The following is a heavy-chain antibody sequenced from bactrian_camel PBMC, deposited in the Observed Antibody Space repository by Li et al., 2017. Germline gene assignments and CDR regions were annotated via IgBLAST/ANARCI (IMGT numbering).Heavy chain of an antibody. J-gene: IGHJ4*01. CDR1: GFTFSEYW. Sequence: HVQLVESGGDLVQPGKSLRLSCAGSGFTFSEYWMYWVRQAPGKGLEWVSSITTGTGTTYYSDSVKGRFTISRDNAKDTLYLQLNSLETEDTALYYCTVRPNSAEDNYWGQGTQVTVS. V-gene: IGHV3S1*01. CDR2: ITTGTGTT. CDR3: TVRPNSAEDNY.